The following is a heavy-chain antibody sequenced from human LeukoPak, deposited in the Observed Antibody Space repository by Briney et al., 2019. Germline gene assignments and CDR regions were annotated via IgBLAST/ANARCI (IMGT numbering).Heavy chain of an antibody. CDR1: GFTANNNY. Sequence: GGSLRLSCAASGFTANNNYMSWVRQVPGKGLEWVSGIEWNGGRREYADSVKGRFTISRDNAKNSLYLQMKNLRAEDTALYYCASVPDDASGNSRYYFKTWGQGTLVTVSS. J-gene: IGHJ4*02. CDR3: ASVPDDASGNSRYYFKT. D-gene: IGHD3-22*01. CDR2: IEWNGGRR. V-gene: IGHV3-20*04.